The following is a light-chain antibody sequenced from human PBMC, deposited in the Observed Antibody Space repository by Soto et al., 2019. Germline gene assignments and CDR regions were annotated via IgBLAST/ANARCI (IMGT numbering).Light chain of an antibody. Sequence: DIQMAQSASYVSESVGDRVIITCQASQDISNYLNWYQQKPGKAPKLLIYDASNLETGVPSRFSGSGSGTDFTFTISSLQPEDIATYYCQQYDNLSLTFGGGTKVDIK. CDR1: QDISNY. V-gene: IGKV1-33*01. J-gene: IGKJ4*01. CDR2: DAS. CDR3: QQYDNLSLT.